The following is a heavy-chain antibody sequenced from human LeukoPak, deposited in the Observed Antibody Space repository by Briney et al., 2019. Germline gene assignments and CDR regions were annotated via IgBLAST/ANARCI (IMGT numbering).Heavy chain of an antibody. CDR1: GYSFTTYW. V-gene: IGHV5-51*01. J-gene: IGHJ4*02. Sequence: GDSLKISCKGSGYSFTTYWIGWVRLMPGKGLEWMGIIYPGDSDTRYSPSFQGQIIISADRSINTAYLQWSSLKASDTAMYYCVRRTTMVETFDYWGQGTLVTVSS. CDR3: VRRTTMVETFDY. CDR2: IYPGDSDT. D-gene: IGHD4/OR15-4a*01.